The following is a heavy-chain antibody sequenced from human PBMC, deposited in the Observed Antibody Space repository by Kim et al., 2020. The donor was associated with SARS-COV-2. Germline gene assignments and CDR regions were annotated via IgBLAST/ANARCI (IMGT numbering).Heavy chain of an antibody. Sequence: GGSLRLSCAASGFTFSSYSMNWVRQAPGKGLEWVSSISSSSSYIYYADSVKGRFTISRDNAKNSLYLQMNSLRAEDTAVYYCAILPRSYHRRGDFDYWGQGTLVTVSS. J-gene: IGHJ4*02. V-gene: IGHV3-21*01. CDR3: AILPRSYHRRGDFDY. CDR2: ISSSSSYI. D-gene: IGHD3-10*01. CDR1: GFTFSSYS.